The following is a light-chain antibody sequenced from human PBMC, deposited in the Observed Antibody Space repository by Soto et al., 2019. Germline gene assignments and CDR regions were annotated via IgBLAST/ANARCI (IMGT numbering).Light chain of an antibody. CDR1: SSNIGNNA. J-gene: IGLJ2*01. Sequence: QSVLTQPPSVSEAPRQRVTISCSGSSSNIGNNAVNWYQQLPGKAPKLLIYYDDLLPSGVSDRFSGSKSGTSASLAISGLQSEDEADYYCAAWDDSLNGVVFGGVPKLTVL. CDR2: YDD. CDR3: AAWDDSLNGVV. V-gene: IGLV1-36*01.